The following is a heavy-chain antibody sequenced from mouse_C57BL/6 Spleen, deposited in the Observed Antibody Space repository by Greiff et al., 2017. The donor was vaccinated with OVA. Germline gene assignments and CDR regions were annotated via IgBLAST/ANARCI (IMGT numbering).Heavy chain of an antibody. CDR1: GYTFTSYW. CDR3: ARGVYYGSSYGFAY. J-gene: IGHJ3*01. D-gene: IGHD1-1*01. CDR2: IDPSDSET. V-gene: IGHV1-52*01. Sequence: QVQLQQPGAELVRPGSSAKLSCKASGYTFTSYWMHWVKQRPIQGLEWIGNIDPSDSETHYNQKFKDKATLTVDKSSSTAYMQLSSLTSEDSAVYYCARGVYYGSSYGFAYWGQGTLVTVSA.